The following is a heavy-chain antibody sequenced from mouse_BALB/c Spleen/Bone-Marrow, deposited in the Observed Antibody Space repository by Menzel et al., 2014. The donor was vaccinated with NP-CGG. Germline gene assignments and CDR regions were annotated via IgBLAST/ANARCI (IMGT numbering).Heavy chain of an antibody. Sequence: DLVKPGASVKLSCKASGYTFTSYWINWIKQRPGQGLEWIGRIAPGSGSTYYNEMFKGKATLTVDTSSSTAYIQLSSLSSEDSAVYFGARGYGNSAWFAYWGQGTLVTVSA. D-gene: IGHD2-10*02. CDR1: GYTFTSYW. V-gene: IGHV1S41*01. CDR3: ARGYGNSAWFAY. CDR2: IAPGSGST. J-gene: IGHJ3*01.